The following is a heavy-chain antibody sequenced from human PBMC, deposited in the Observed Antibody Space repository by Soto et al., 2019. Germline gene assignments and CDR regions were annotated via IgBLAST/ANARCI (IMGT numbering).Heavy chain of an antibody. Sequence: QVQLQESGPGLVKPSETLSLTCTVSSGSINNYYWSWIRQPPGKGLEFIGYIYYAGTTTYNPSLKSRVATLVGTTRTQFSLNLSSGTAADTAVYYCARLGGYYQALDSWGQGTLLTVST. CDR1: SGSINNYY. J-gene: IGHJ4*02. D-gene: IGHD3-22*01. V-gene: IGHV4-59*08. CDR2: IYYAGTT. CDR3: ARLGGYYQALDS.